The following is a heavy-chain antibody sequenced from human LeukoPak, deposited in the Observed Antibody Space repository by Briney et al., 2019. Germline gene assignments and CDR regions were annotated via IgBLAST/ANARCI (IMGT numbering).Heavy chain of an antibody. D-gene: IGHD3-16*02. Sequence: ASVKVSCKASGGTFSSYAISWVRQAPGQGLEWMGGIIPIFGTANYAQKFQGIVTITADKSTSTAYMELSSLRSEDTAVYYCASGYYDYVWGSYPLDYWGQGTLVTVSS. CDR2: IIPIFGTA. J-gene: IGHJ4*02. V-gene: IGHV1-69*06. CDR3: ASGYYDYVWGSYPLDY. CDR1: GGTFSSYA.